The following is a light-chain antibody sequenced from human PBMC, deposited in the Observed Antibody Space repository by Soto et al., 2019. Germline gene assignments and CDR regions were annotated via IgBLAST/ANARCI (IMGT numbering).Light chain of an antibody. CDR3: QQYNRYPGT. J-gene: IGKJ1*01. Sequence: DIQMTQSPSTLSSSVGDRVTITCRARQSISSWLAWYQQKPGKAPKLLIYDASSLESGVPSRFGGSGSGTEFTLPISSLQPDDFATYYCQQYNRYPGTFGQGNKVEIK. CDR2: DAS. V-gene: IGKV1-5*01. CDR1: QSISSW.